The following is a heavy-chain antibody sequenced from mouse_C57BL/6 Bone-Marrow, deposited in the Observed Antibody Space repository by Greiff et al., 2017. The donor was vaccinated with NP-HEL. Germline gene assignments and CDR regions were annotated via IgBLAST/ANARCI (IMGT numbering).Heavy chain of an antibody. J-gene: IGHJ1*03. D-gene: IGHD2-3*01. CDR1: GYTFTDYY. CDR2: IFPGSGST. Sequence: LEESGPELVKPGASVKISCKASGYTFTDYYINWVKQRPGQGLEWIGWIFPGSGSTYYIEKFKGKATLTVDKSSSTAYMLLSSLTSEDSAVYFCARFYDGYYGYFDVWGTGTTVTVSS. CDR3: ARFYDGYYGYFDV. V-gene: IGHV1-75*01.